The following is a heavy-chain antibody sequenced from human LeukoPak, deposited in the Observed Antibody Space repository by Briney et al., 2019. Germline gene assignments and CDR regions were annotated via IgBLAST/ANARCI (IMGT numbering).Heavy chain of an antibody. CDR2: ISSGGSPI. CDR3: VRAVPAAILGAFDI. CDR1: GFTFSDYY. J-gene: IGHJ3*02. Sequence: GGSLRLSCAASGFTFSDYYMSWIRQAPGKGLEWISYISSGGSPIYYADSVKGRFTISRDNAKNSLYLQMNSLRAEDTAVYCCVRAVPAAILGAFDIWGQGTMVTVSS. D-gene: IGHD2-2*02. V-gene: IGHV3-11*04.